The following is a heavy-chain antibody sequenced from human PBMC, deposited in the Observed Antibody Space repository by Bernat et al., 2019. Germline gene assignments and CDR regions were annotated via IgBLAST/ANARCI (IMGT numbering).Heavy chain of an antibody. CDR2: IYSGGST. CDR3: ARILTLAAAGTGLYYGMDV. D-gene: IGHD6-13*01. V-gene: IGHV3-66*01. Sequence: EVQLVESGGGLVQPGGSLRLSCAASGFTVSSNYMSWVRQAPGQGLEWVSVIYSGGSTYYADSVKGRFTICRDNSKNTLYLRMNSLEAEDTAVYYCARILTLAAAGTGLYYGMDVWGQGTTVTVSS. J-gene: IGHJ6*02. CDR1: GFTVSSNY.